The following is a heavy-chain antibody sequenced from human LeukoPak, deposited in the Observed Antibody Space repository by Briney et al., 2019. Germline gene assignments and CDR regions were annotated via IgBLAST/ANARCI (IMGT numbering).Heavy chain of an antibody. J-gene: IGHJ4*02. CDR2: IHSTGNT. CDR3: ARFSSGCSTASCYLDY. Sequence: SETLSLTCTVFGSMSNHFWSWIRQPPGKGLELTGHIHSTGNTFYKPSLKSRITISLDTSRNQFSLRLSSVTAADTAVYYCARFSSGCSTASCYLDYWGQGTLVTVSS. D-gene: IGHD2-2*01. CDR1: GSMSNHF. V-gene: IGHV4-59*11.